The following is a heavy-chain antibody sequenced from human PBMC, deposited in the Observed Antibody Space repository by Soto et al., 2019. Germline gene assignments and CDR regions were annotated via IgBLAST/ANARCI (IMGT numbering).Heavy chain of an antibody. J-gene: IGHJ6*02. Sequence: GESLKISCKGSGYSFTSYWIGWVRQMPGKGLEWMGIIYPGDSDTRYSPSFQGQVTISADKSISTAYLQWSSLKASDTAMYYCARQKHLVAAGRGYYYYYGMDVWGQGTTVTVSS. CDR2: IYPGDSDT. V-gene: IGHV5-51*01. CDR1: GYSFTSYW. CDR3: ARQKHLVAAGRGYYYYYGMDV. D-gene: IGHD6-13*01.